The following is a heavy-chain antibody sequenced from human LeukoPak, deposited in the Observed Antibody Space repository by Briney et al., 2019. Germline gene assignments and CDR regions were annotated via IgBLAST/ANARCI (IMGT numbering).Heavy chain of an antibody. CDR3: ARRNKAGTMTEYWFDP. CDR1: GGTFSSYA. V-gene: IGHV1-69*05. J-gene: IGHJ5*02. CDR2: IIPIFGTA. Sequence: GASVKVSCKASGGTFSSYAISWVRQAPGQGLEWMGGIIPIFGTANYAQKFQGRVTITTDESTSTAYMELSSLRSEDTAVYYCARRNKAGTMTEYWFDPWGQGTLVTVSS. D-gene: IGHD1-7*01.